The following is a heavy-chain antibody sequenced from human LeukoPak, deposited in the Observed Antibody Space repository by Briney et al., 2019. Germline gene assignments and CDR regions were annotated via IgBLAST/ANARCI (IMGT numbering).Heavy chain of an antibody. CDR2: IYYSGST. D-gene: IGHD1-26*01. CDR1: GGSISSGGYY. V-gene: IGHV4-31*11. Sequence: SETLSLTCAVSGGSISSGGYYWSWIRQHPGKGLEWIGYIYYSGSTYYNPSLKSRVTISVDTSKNQFSLKLSSVTAADTAVYYCARDRQGALKRMNWFDPWGQGTLVTASS. J-gene: IGHJ5*02. CDR3: ARDRQGALKRMNWFDP.